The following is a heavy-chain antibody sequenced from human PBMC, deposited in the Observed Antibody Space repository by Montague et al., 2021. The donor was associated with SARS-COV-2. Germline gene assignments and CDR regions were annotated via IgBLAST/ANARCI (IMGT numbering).Heavy chain of an antibody. J-gene: IGHJ6*03. V-gene: IGHV4-34*01. CDR2: INHNGST. D-gene: IGHD1-26*01. CDR3: ACGDENGSGYMDG. CDR1: GGSFSSYY. Sequence: SETLSLTCAVYGGSFSSYYWSWIRHPPGKGLELIWQINHNGSTNSNPSLRSRVTISVDTSKNQFSLYLRSVTAAATAVYYCACGDENGSGYMDGWGKGTLVTVSS.